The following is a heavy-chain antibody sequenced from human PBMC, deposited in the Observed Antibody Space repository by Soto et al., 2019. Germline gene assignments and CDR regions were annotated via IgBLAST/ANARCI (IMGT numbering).Heavy chain of an antibody. CDR3: XXXXXWXPLPY. V-gene: IGHV1-18*01. CDR1: GYIFGNYG. Sequence: VQLVQSGPEVKKPGASVTVSCQTSGYIFGNYGITWVRQAPGQGLEWMGWVSAYNRNTNYARKFEDRGTMSTDTXXXXXXXXXXXXXXXXXXXXXXXXXXXWXPLPYWGQGTQVMVSP. J-gene: IGHJ4*02. D-gene: IGHD1-26*01. CDR2: VSAYNRNT.